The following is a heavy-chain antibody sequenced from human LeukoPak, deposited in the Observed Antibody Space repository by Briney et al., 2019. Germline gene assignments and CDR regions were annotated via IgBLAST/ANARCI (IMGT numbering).Heavy chain of an antibody. V-gene: IGHV4-4*02. CDR3: VRNGGNSDFDY. D-gene: IGHD4-23*01. Sequence: SETLSLTCAVSGGSISSSSGNCWTWVRQPPGKGLEWIGEIYHSGSTNYNPSLKSRVTMLLDKSKNQFSLKLSSVTAADTAVYYCVRNGGNSDFDYWGQGTLVTVSS. J-gene: IGHJ4*02. CDR2: IYHSGST. CDR1: GGSISSSSGNC.